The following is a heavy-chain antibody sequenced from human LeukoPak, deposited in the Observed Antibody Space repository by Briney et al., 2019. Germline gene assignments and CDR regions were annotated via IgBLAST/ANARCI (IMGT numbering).Heavy chain of an antibody. CDR2: IYYSGST. CDR3: ARALKSRYSSEDYNWFDP. D-gene: IGHD6-19*01. V-gene: IGHV4-59*01. J-gene: IGHJ5*02. Sequence: SETLSLTCTVSGGSISSYYWSWIQQPPGKGLEWVGDIYYSGSTNYKPSLKSRITISVDTSKNQFSLKLSSVTAADTAVYYCARALKSRYSSEDYNWFDPWGQGTLVTVSS. CDR1: GGSISSYY.